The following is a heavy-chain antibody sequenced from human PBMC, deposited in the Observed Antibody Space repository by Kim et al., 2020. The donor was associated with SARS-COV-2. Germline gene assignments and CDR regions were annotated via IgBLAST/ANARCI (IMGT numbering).Heavy chain of an antibody. Sequence: GGSLRLSCAASRFTFSSYAMSWVRQTPGKGLEWVSGISGSGGNTYFADFVRGRFTISRDNSKNTLYLQMNSLRVEDTAVYYCAKRDRGAFDMWGQGTTVT. CDR1: RFTFSSYA. V-gene: IGHV3-23*01. D-gene: IGHD3-10*01. CDR3: AKRDRGAFDM. CDR2: ISGSGGNT. J-gene: IGHJ3*02.